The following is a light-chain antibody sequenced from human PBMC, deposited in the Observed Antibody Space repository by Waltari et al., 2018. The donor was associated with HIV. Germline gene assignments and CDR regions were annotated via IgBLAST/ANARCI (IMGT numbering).Light chain of an antibody. Sequence: DMQMNQSPSSLSASGGDRVTITCRASQSINNFLIWDQQKPGKAPRLLIYAASSLQSGVPSRFSGSGSGTDFTLTISDLQPEDFATYYCLHTYIRPLTFGPGTKVQIK. J-gene: IGKJ1*01. CDR2: AAS. V-gene: IGKV1-39*01. CDR3: LHTYIRPLT. CDR1: QSINNF.